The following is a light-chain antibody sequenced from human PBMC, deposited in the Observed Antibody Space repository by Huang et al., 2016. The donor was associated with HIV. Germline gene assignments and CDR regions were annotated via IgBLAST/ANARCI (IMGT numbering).Light chain of an antibody. V-gene: IGKV3-11*01. J-gene: IGKJ5*01. Sequence: EIVLTQSPATLSLSPGERATLSCRASQSVSNFLAWYQQQPGKAPRLLIYDASIRATGIPARFSGSGSGTDFTLTISSLEPEDFAFYYCQQRSSWPSITCGQGTRLEIK. CDR2: DAS. CDR3: QQRSSWPSIT. CDR1: QSVSNF.